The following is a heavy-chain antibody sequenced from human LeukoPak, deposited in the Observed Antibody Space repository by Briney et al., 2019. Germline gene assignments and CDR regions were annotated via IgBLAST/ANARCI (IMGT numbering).Heavy chain of an antibody. CDR2: ISSDGGAP. V-gene: IGHV3-64*01. CDR1: GFTFSRFP. D-gene: IGHD2-15*01. J-gene: IGHJ4*02. CDR3: AREVAYYDY. Sequence: QPGGSLRLSCAASGFTFSRFPMHWVRQAPGKGLEYVSAISSDGGAPYYANSVKGRFTISRDNSKNTLYLQMGSLRAEDMAVYYCAREVAYYDYWGQGTLVTVSS.